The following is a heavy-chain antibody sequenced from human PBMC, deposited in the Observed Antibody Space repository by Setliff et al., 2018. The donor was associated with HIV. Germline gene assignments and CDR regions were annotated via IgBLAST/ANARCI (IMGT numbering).Heavy chain of an antibody. CDR3: TQSQHLQYQMAAFDI. CDR2: ISGSGGHT. J-gene: IGHJ3*02. V-gene: IGHV3-23*01. D-gene: IGHD1-1*01. Sequence: GESLKISCAASGFAFSSYAMNWVRQAPGKGLEWVSGISGSGGHTYYAESVKGRFTISRDKSKNTLYLQMNSLRAEDTAVYYCTQSQHLQYQMAAFDIWGQGTKVTVSS. CDR1: GFAFSSYA.